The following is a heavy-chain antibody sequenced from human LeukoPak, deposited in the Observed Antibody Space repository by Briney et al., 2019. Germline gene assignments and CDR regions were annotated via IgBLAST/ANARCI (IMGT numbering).Heavy chain of an antibody. J-gene: IGHJ4*02. V-gene: IGHV3-48*03. D-gene: IGHD5-12*01. Sequence: GGSLRLSCVASGFTFSNYEMNWVRQAPGKGLEWISYINSRGDTIKYADSVKGRFTISRDNAKNSLYLQMNSLRAEDTAVYYCAKAPLVATTRPYYFDYWGQGTLVTVSS. CDR3: AKAPLVATTRPYYFDY. CDR2: INSRGDTI. CDR1: GFTFSNYE.